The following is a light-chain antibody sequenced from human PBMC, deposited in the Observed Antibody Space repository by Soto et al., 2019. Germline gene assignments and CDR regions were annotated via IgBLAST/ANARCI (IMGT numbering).Light chain of an antibody. Sequence: QPVLTQPPSASGTPGQRVTSSCYGSSSNIGSNTVNWYQQLPGTAPKLLIYSNNQRPSGGPDRFSGSKSGTSASLAISGLQSEDEADYYCAAWDDRLNGWVFGGGTKLTVL. CDR1: SSNIGSNT. CDR2: SNN. J-gene: IGLJ3*02. V-gene: IGLV1-44*01. CDR3: AAWDDRLNGWV.